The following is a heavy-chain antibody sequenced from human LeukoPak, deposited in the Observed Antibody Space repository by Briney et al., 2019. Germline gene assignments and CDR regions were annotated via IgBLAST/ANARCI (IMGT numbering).Heavy chain of an antibody. CDR3: AKDPGSGRYSYGSFDY. V-gene: IGHV3-23*01. Sequence: GGSLRLSCAASGFTFSSYAMSWVRRAPGKGLEWVSAISGSGGSTYYADSVKGRFTISRDNSKNTLYLQMNSLRAEDTAVYYCAKDPGSGRYSYGSFDYWGQGTLVTVSS. CDR1: GFTFSSYA. D-gene: IGHD5-18*01. J-gene: IGHJ4*02. CDR2: ISGSGGST.